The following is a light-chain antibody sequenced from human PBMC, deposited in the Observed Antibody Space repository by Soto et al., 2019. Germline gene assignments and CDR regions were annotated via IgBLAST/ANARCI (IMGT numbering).Light chain of an antibody. Sequence: DLQMTQSPSSLSASVGDRVTITCQARQDIRNYLNWYQQKPGNAPTLLIYEASNLETGVPSRFRGSGSGTDFTFTISGLQPEDIATYYCQQCDDLPLTFGGGTKVEIK. J-gene: IGKJ4*01. CDR3: QQCDDLPLT. CDR1: QDIRNY. V-gene: IGKV1-33*01. CDR2: EAS.